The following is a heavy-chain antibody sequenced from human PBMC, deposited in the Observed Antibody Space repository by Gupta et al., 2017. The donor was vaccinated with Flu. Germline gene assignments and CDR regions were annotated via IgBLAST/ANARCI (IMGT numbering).Heavy chain of an antibody. J-gene: IGHJ4*02. Sequence: QVQLVESGGGVVQSGTSLILPCVVFGFPFRTYGMHLVRQAPGKRLEWVAIISYDGSAKYYEDSVKGRFTISRDDSKDTVYLQMNDLRPEDTAIYYCARDGGLRYFDWLLYYWGQGDLVTVSS. D-gene: IGHD3-9*01. CDR1: GFPFRTYG. CDR2: ISYDGSAK. V-gene: IGHV3-30*03. CDR3: ARDGGLRYFDWLLYY.